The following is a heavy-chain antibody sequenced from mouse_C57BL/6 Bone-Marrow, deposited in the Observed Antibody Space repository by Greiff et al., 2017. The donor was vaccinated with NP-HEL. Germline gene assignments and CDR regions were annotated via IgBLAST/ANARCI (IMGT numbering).Heavy chain of an antibody. Sequence: VQLQQSGTVLARPGASVKMSCKTSGYTFTSYWMHWVKQRPGQGLEWIGAIYPGNSDTSYNQKFKGKAKLTAVTSASTAYMELSSLTNEDSAVYYCRRFYYGYDGDPYYFDYWGQGTTLTVSS. J-gene: IGHJ2*01. D-gene: IGHD2-2*01. CDR2: IYPGNSDT. CDR1: GYTFTSYW. V-gene: IGHV1-5*01. CDR3: RRFYYGYDGDPYYFDY.